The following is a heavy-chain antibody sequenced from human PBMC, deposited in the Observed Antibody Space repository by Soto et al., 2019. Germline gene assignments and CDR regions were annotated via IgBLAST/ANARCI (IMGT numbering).Heavy chain of an antibody. CDR2: TSGTGSST. V-gene: IGHV3-23*01. Sequence: SGGSLRLSCEGSGFTFSTSAMSWVRQVPGKGLEWVSGTSGTGSSTYYADSVKGRFSISRDNSKNTVYLQMNSLRADDTAEYYCAKGRQWLVYYFDYWGPGILVTVSS. CDR3: AKGRQWLVYYFDY. D-gene: IGHD6-19*01. J-gene: IGHJ4*02. CDR1: GFTFSTSA.